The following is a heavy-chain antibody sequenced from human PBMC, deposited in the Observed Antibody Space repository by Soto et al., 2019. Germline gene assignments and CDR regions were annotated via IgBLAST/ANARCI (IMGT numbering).Heavy chain of an antibody. J-gene: IGHJ4*02. CDR3: ARVSANYYDSSGYYSATYYFDY. V-gene: IGHV1-69*13. CDR1: GGTFSSYA. D-gene: IGHD3-22*01. CDR2: IISIFGTA. Sequence: GASVKVSCKASGGTFSSYAISWMRQAPGQGLEWMGGIISIFGTANYAQKFQGRVTITADESTSTAYMELSSLRSEDTAVYYCARVSANYYDSSGYYSATYYFDYWGQGTLVTVSS.